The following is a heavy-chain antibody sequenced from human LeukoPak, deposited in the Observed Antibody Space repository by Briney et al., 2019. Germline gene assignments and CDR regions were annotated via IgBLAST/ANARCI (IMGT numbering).Heavy chain of an antibody. D-gene: IGHD6-13*01. CDR1: GFTFSSYA. Sequence: GGSLRLSCGASGFTFSSYAMHWVRQAPGKGLEYVSAISSNGGSTYYANSVKGRFTISRDNSKNTLYLQMGSLRAEDMAVYYCARGGQYSSSLLDAFDIWGQGTMVTVSS. V-gene: IGHV3-64*01. J-gene: IGHJ3*02. CDR3: ARGGQYSSSLLDAFDI. CDR2: ISSNGGST.